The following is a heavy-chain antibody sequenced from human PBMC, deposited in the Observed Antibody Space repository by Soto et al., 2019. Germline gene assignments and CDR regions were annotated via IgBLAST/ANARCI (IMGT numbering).Heavy chain of an antibody. J-gene: IGHJ4*02. D-gene: IGHD2-15*01. V-gene: IGHV3-43*01. CDR2: ISWDGGST. CDR3: AKVGLGYCSGGSCYTLDY. Sequence: GGSLRLSCAASGFTFDDYTMHWVRQAPGKGLEWVSLISWDGGSTYYADSVKGRFTISRDNSKNSLYLQMNSLRTEDTALYYCAKVGLGYCSGGSCYTLDYWGQGTLVTVSS. CDR1: GFTFDDYT.